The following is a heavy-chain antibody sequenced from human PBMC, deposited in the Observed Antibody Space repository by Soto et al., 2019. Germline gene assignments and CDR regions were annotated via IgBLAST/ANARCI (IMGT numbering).Heavy chain of an antibody. D-gene: IGHD2-2*02. CDR2: IIPILGIA. J-gene: IGHJ3*02. V-gene: IGHV1-69*02. CDR1: GGTFSSYT. Sequence: QVQLVQSGAEVKKPGSSVKVSCKASGGTFSSYTISWVRQAPGQGLEWMGRIIPILGIANYAQKFQGRVTITADKSTSTAYMELSRLRSEDTAVYYCARGGDRYCSSTSCYSAFDIWGQGTMVTVSS. CDR3: ARGGDRYCSSTSCYSAFDI.